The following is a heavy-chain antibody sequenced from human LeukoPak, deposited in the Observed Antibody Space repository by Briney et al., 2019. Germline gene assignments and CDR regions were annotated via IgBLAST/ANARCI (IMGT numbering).Heavy chain of an antibody. D-gene: IGHD6-19*01. CDR3: ARDFFDGSGHYHDAY. CDR1: GFTFSTYT. Sequence: GGSLRLSCVASGFTFSTYTMNWVRQAPGKGLEWVSAISGSSDHIHYADSMKGRITTSRDNANNSLHLQMNSLTGEDTAVYYCARDFFDGSGHYHDAYWGQGTLVTVSS. V-gene: IGHV3-21*01. J-gene: IGHJ4*02. CDR2: ISGSSDHI.